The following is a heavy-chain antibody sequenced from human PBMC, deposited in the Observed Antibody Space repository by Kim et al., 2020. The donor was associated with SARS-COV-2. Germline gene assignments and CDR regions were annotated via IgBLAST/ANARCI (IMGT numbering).Heavy chain of an antibody. CDR1: GFTFSSYA. V-gene: IGHV3-23*01. J-gene: IGHJ6*02. Sequence: GGSLRLSCAASGFTFSSYAMSWVRQAPGKGLEWVSAISGSGGSTYYADSVKGRFTISRDNSKNTLYLQMNSLRAEDTAVYYCAKAGAAGIFRGFSLDVWGQGTTVTVSS. D-gene: IGHD6-13*01. CDR2: ISGSGGST. CDR3: AKAGAAGIFRGFSLDV.